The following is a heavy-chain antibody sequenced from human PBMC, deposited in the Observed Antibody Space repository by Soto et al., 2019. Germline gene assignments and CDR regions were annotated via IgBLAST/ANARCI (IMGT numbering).Heavy chain of an antibody. CDR1: GGSISSGGYY. CDR2: IYYSGST. J-gene: IGHJ6*02. D-gene: IGHD3-22*01. CDR3: ARGRYDSSGYSAGMDV. V-gene: IGHV4-31*03. Sequence: QVQLQESGPGLVKPSQTLSLTCTVSGGSISSGGYYWSWIRQHPGKGLEWIGYIYYSGSTYYNPSLKSRVTISVDTSKNQFSLKLSSVTAADTAVYYCARGRYDSSGYSAGMDVWGQGTTVTVSS.